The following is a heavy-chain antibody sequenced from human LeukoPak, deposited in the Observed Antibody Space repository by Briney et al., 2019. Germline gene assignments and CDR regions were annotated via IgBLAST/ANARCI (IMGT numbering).Heavy chain of an antibody. V-gene: IGHV4-31*03. D-gene: IGHD4-23*01. CDR2: IYYSGST. CDR1: GGSISSGGYY. J-gene: IGHJ4*02. Sequence: SETLPLTCTVSGGSISSGGYYWSWIRQHPGKGLEWIGYIYYSGSTYYNPSLKSRVTISVDTSKNQFSLKLSSVTAADTAVYYCARARLRWYSFDYWGQGTLVTVSS. CDR3: ARARLRWYSFDY.